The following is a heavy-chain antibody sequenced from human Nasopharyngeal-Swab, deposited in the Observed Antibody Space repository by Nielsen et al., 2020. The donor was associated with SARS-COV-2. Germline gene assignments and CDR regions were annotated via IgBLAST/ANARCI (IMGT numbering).Heavy chain of an antibody. D-gene: IGHD3-22*01. CDR3: AREVLLTMIVVCGAFDI. CDR1: GYTFTGYY. CDR2: IHPNRGGT. V-gene: IGHV1-2*02. Sequence: ASVKVSCKDSGYTFTGYYMHWVRQAPGQGLEWMGWIHPNRGGTDYAQKFQGRDTMTRDTSISTAYMELSRLRSDDTALYYCAREVLLTMIVVCGAFDIWGQETRVTVSS. J-gene: IGHJ3*02.